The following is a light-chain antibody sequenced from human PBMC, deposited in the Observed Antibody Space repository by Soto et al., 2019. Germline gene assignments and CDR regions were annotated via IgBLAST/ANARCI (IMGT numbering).Light chain of an antibody. Sequence: QSSLTQPASVSGSPGQSITISCTGSNSDVGSYKYVSWYQQHPGKAPKLIIYEVSNRPSGVSNRFSGSKSGNTASLTLAGLQAEDEAEYYCTSLSNRPYVFGNGTKVTVL. J-gene: IGLJ1*01. V-gene: IGLV2-14*01. CDR1: NSDVGSYKY. CDR2: EVS. CDR3: TSLSNRPYV.